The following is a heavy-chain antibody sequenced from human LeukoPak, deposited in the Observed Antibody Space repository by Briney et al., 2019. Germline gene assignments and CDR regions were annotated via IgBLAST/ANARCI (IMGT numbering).Heavy chain of an antibody. J-gene: IGHJ4*02. CDR1: GYTFTSHW. Sequence: GESLKISCKGSGYTFTSHWIAWVRPMPGKGLEWMGIIRPANSDTRYSPSFEGQVTISADKSISTAYLQWSSLEASDTAMYYCARRYCSGTTCYNFDLWGQGTLVTVSS. D-gene: IGHD2-15*01. CDR3: ARRYCSGTTCYNFDL. V-gene: IGHV5-51*01. CDR2: IRPANSDT.